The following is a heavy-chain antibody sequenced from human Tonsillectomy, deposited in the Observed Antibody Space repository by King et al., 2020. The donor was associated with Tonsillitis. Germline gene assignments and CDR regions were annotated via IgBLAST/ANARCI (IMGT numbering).Heavy chain of an antibody. D-gene: IGHD7-27*01. J-gene: IGHJ4*02. CDR1: GYTFSDYY. Sequence: QLVQSGAEVKKPGASVKVSCKASGYTFSDYYMHWVRQAPGQRLEWMGWINPNSGATNYAQMFQGRVTMTRDTSISTAYMELSSLRSDDTAVYYCGRVAWGSSIDYWGRGTLVTVSS. CDR2: INPNSGAT. V-gene: IGHV1-2*02. CDR3: GRVAWGSSIDY.